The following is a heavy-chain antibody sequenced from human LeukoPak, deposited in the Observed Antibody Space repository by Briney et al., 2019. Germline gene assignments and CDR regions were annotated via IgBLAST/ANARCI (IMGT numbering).Heavy chain of an antibody. J-gene: IGHJ3*02. D-gene: IGHD3-3*01. V-gene: IGHV4-59*01. CDR1: GGSIGGDY. Sequence: SETLSLTCTVSGGSIGGDYWTWIRQPPGKGLQYIGYIYHTGATNYNPSLKSRVTISVDTSKNQFSLKLSSVTAADTAVYYCARGYDTLGAFDIWGQGTMVTVSS. CDR3: ARGYDTLGAFDI. CDR2: IYHTGAT.